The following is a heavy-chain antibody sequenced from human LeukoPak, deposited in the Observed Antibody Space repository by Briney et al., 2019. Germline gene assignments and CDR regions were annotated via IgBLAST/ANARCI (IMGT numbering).Heavy chain of an antibody. V-gene: IGHV3-23*01. J-gene: IGHJ4*02. CDR2: ISGSGGST. CDR1: GFTFSSYA. CDR3: ANAGTGLVAGDY. D-gene: IGHD6-19*01. Sequence: GGSLRLSCAASGFTFSSYAMSWVRQAPGKGREWVSAISGSGGSTYYADSVKGRFTISRDNSKNTLYLQMNSLRAEDTAVYYCANAGTGLVAGDYWGQGTLVTVSS.